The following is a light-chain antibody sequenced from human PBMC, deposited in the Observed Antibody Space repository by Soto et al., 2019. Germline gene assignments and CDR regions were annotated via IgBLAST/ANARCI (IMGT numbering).Light chain of an antibody. CDR2: EVS. J-gene: IGLJ1*01. V-gene: IGLV2-14*01. CDR1: SVDVGGYNY. CDR3: TSYTIKTTYV. Sequence: QSALTQPASVSGSLGQSITISCTGTSVDVGGYNYVSWYQHHPGKAPRLLIFEVSNRPSGVSNRFSGSKSGNTASLTISGLHAEDEADYYCTSYTIKTTYVFGTGTKVTVL.